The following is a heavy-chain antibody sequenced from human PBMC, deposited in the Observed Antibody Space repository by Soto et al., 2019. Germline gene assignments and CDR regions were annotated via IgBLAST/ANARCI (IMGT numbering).Heavy chain of an antibody. CDR2: IFGSGNSI. J-gene: IGHJ3*01. CDR3: TRAALAAAGTGPFDV. V-gene: IGHV3-21*01. CDR1: GFTFSSYT. Sequence: EVPLVESGGGLVNPGGSLRLSCVASGFTFSSYTMNWVRQAPGRGLEWVSSIFGSGNSIYYADSVKGRFTISRGNAENSLFLQMSSLRAEDTAVYYCTRAALAAAGTGPFDVWGQGTMLTVSS. D-gene: IGHD6-13*01.